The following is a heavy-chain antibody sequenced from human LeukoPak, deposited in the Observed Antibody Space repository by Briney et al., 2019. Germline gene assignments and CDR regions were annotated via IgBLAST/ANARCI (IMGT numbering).Heavy chain of an antibody. J-gene: IGHJ4*02. CDR1: GFIFSTYG. V-gene: IGHV3-33*01. Sequence: GGSLRLSCAASGFIFSTYGLHWVRQSPGRGLEWVAVIWYDGSQKYYADSVKGRFTISRDDSKNTIYPQMDSLRAEDTAVYYCATSSPRNYFDHWGQGTLVTVSS. CDR2: IWYDGSQK. D-gene: IGHD1-14*01. CDR3: ATSSPRNYFDH.